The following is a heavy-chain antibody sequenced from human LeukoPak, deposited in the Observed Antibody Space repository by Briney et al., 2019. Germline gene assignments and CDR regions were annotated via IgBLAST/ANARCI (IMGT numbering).Heavy chain of an antibody. CDR2: ISSSGSTI. CDR1: GFTFSDYY. J-gene: IGHJ5*02. D-gene: IGHD2-2*01. Sequence: PGGSLRLSCAASGFTFSDYYMSWIRQAPGKGLEWVSYISSSGSTIYYADSVKGRFTISRDNAKNSLYLRMNSLRAEDTAVYYCARWKPAANWFDPWGQGTLVTVSS. CDR3: ARWKPAANWFDP. V-gene: IGHV3-11*01.